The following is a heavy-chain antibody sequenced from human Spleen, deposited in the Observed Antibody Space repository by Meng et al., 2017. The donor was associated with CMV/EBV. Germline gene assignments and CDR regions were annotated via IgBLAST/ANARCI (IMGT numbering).Heavy chain of an antibody. D-gene: IGHD1-26*01. V-gene: IGHV3-21*04. J-gene: IGHJ4*02. CDR2: ISSSSSYI. CDR3: AKGVVGALEGY. CDR1: GFTFSSYS. Sequence: GESLKISCAASGFTFSSYSMNWVRQAPGKGLEWVSSISSSSSYIYYADSVKGRFTISRDNSKNTLYLQMNSLRAEDTAVYYCAKGVVGALEGYWGQGTLVTVSS.